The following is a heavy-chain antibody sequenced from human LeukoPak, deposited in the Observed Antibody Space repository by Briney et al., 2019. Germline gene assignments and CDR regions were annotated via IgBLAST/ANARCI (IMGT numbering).Heavy chain of an antibody. CDR3: ARDPLRGAAGSYLLDY. CDR2: VNPNSGNT. J-gene: IGHJ4*02. V-gene: IGHV1-8*01. D-gene: IGHD3-10*01. CDR1: GYTFTSYD. Sequence: ASVKVSCKASGYTFTSYDINWVRQASGQGLEWMGWVNPNSGNTGFAQKFQGRVTMTRNTSISTAYMELTSLRSEDTGMYYCARDPLRGAAGSYLLDYWGQGTLVTVSS.